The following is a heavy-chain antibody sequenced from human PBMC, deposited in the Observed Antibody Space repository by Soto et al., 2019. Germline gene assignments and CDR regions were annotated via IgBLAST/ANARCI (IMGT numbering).Heavy chain of an antibody. D-gene: IGHD6-19*01. J-gene: IGHJ4*02. Sequence: QVQFVQSGAEEKKPGASVKVSCKASGYTFTGYAMHWVRQAPGQRLEWMGWINAGNGNTKYSQKFQGRVTITRDTSGSTAYMELSSLRSEDTAVYYCARAVAVAADFDYWGQGTLVTVSS. CDR2: INAGNGNT. CDR1: GYTFTGYA. CDR3: ARAVAVAADFDY. V-gene: IGHV1-3*05.